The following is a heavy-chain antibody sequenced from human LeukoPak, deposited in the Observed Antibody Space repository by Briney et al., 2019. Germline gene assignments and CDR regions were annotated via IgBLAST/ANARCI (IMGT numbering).Heavy chain of an antibody. J-gene: IGHJ5*02. Sequence: PSETLSLTCTVSGGSISTSAFYWGWIRQPPGKGLAWIGSIYDSGNEFYNPSLKSRVTISADTSKNQFSLKLSSVTAADTAVYYCARKLRFLEWLPYARWFDPWGQGTLVTVSS. CDR3: ARKLRFLEWLPYARWFDP. CDR2: IYDSGNE. CDR1: GGSISTSAFY. V-gene: IGHV4-39*01. D-gene: IGHD3-3*01.